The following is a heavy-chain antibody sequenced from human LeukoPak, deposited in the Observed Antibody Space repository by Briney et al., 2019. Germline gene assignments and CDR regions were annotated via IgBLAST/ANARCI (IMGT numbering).Heavy chain of an antibody. CDR2: IYYSGST. Sequence: SETLSLTCTVSGGSISNYFWSWIRQPPGKGLEWIGYIYYSGSTNYNPSLKSRGTISADTSKNQFSLKLSSVTAADTAVYYCARHGQTFSSSFDSWGQGSMVTVSS. J-gene: IGHJ4*02. V-gene: IGHV4-59*08. CDR3: ARHGQTFSSSFDS. D-gene: IGHD6-13*01. CDR1: GGSISNYF.